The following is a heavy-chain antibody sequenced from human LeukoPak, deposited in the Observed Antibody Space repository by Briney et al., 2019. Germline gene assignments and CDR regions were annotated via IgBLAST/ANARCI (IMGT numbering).Heavy chain of an antibody. V-gene: IGHV4-59*01. D-gene: IGHD3-10*01. CDR1: GGSISSYY. CDR2: IYYSGST. J-gene: IGHJ4*02. Sequence: SETLSLTCTVSGGSISSYYWSWIRQPPGKGLEWIGYIYYSGSTNYNPSLKSRVTRSVDTSKNQFSLKLSSVTAADTAVYYCASTVYGSGSYYFDHWGQGTLVTVSS. CDR3: ASTVYGSGSYYFDH.